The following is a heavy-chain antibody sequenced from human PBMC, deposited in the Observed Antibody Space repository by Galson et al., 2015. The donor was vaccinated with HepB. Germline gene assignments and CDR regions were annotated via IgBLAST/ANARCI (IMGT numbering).Heavy chain of an antibody. V-gene: IGHV1-18*01. Sequence: SVKVSCKASGYTFTIYGLSWVRQAPGQGLEWMGWISASNGNTNYAQNLQGRVTMTTDTSTSTVYMELRSLRSDDTAVYYCARDLASTSCYGLCYYGMDVWGQGTTVTVSS. CDR2: ISASNGNT. CDR3: ARDLASTSCYGLCYYGMDV. CDR1: GYTFTIYG. D-gene: IGHD2-2*01. J-gene: IGHJ6*02.